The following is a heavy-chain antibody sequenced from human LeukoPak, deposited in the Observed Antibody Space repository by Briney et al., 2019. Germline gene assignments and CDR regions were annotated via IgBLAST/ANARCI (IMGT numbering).Heavy chain of an antibody. V-gene: IGHV4-34*01. CDR3: ARLNCSSTSCYGDY. CDR1: GGSFSGYY. D-gene: IGHD2-2*01. J-gene: IGHJ4*02. Sequence: SETLSLTCAVCGGSFSGYYWSWIRQPPGKGLEWIGEINHSGSTNYNPSLKSRVTISVDTSKNQFSLRLSSVTAADTAVHYCARLNCSSTSCYGDYWGQGTLVTVSS. CDR2: INHSGST.